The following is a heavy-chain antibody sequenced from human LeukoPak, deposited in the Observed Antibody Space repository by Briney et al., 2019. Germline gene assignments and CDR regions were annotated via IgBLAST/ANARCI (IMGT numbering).Heavy chain of an antibody. CDR1: GFTFSIYA. V-gene: IGHV3-23*01. CDR3: AKDRPNYYGSNGHYYRRDGDY. Sequence: GGSLRLSCAASGFTFSIYAMSWVRQAPGKGLQWVSSITSSGGGTYYADSVKGRFTISRDNSENMLYLQMNSLRAEDTAVYFCAKDRPNYYGSNGHYYRRDGDYWGQGTLVTVSS. D-gene: IGHD3-22*01. J-gene: IGHJ4*02. CDR2: ITSSGGGT.